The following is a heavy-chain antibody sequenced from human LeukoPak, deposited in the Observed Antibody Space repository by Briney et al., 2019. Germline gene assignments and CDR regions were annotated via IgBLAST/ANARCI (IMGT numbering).Heavy chain of an antibody. CDR3: TRDRSRAEDD. V-gene: IGHV3-7*01. CDR2: INQGGSDK. D-gene: IGHD1-14*01. Sequence: GGSLRLSCAASGFTFSGHWMSWVRQAPGKGLEWVANINQGGSDKYYVDSVKGRFTISRDNANNLLYLQMNSLRGEDTAVYYCTRDRSRAEDDWGQGTLVAVSS. J-gene: IGHJ4*02. CDR1: GFTFSGHW.